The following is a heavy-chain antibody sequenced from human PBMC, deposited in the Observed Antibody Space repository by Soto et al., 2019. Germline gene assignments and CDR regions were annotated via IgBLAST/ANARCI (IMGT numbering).Heavy chain of an antibody. Sequence: PGGSLRLSCAASGRTFNNYDMHWVRQAPGKGREGVAVISYDGSDKYYGDSVKGRFTISRDNSKNTLYLQMNSLRGDDTAVYYCAKDRGHYGSGSYYGTLHYYGMDVWGQGTTVTVSS. CDR3: AKDRGHYGSGSYYGTLHYYGMDV. V-gene: IGHV3-30*18. CDR2: ISYDGSDK. D-gene: IGHD3-10*01. CDR1: GRTFNNYD. J-gene: IGHJ6*02.